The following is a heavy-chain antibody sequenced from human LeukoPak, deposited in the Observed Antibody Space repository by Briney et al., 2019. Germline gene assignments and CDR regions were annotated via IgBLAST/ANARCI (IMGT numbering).Heavy chain of an antibody. CDR3: ARDRLYDILTG. J-gene: IGHJ4*02. D-gene: IGHD3-9*01. Sequence: SETLSLTCTVSGDSISSSSYHWGWIRQPPGKGLEWIGSIYHSGSTYYNPSLKSQVTMSVDTSKNQFSLKLNSVTAADTAVYYCARDRLYDILTGWGQGTLVTVSS. CDR2: IYHSGST. V-gene: IGHV4-39*07. CDR1: GDSISSSSYH.